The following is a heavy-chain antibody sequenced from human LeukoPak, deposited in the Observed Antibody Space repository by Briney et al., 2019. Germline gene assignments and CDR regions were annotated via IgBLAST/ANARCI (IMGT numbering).Heavy chain of an antibody. D-gene: IGHD5-24*01. V-gene: IGHV3-73*01. Sequence: PGGSLKLSCAASGFTFSGSAMHWVRQASGKGLEWVGRIRSKANSYATAYAASVKGRFTISRDDSKNTAYLQMNSLKTEDTAVYYCTRSPLGERWLQSDYWGQGTLVTVSS. J-gene: IGHJ4*02. CDR3: TRSPLGERWLQSDY. CDR1: GFTFSGSA. CDR2: IRSKANSYAT.